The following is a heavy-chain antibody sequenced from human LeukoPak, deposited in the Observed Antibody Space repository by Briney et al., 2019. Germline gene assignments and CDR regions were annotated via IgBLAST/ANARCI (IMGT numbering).Heavy chain of an antibody. D-gene: IGHD6-19*01. CDR3: ARELYSSGWYVPELDY. Sequence: GGSLRLSCAASGFTFSSYDMHWVRQATGKSLEWVSAITTRGDTYYSGSVKGRFTISIENAKTSLYLQMNSLRAGDTAVYYCARELYSSGWYVPELDYWGQGTLVAVSS. CDR2: ITTRGDT. V-gene: IGHV3-13*04. CDR1: GFTFSSYD. J-gene: IGHJ4*02.